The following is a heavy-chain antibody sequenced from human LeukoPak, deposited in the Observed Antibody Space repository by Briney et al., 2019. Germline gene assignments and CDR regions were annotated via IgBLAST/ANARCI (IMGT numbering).Heavy chain of an antibody. CDR3: ARGHTYYDFWSGHYFDY. D-gene: IGHD3-3*01. CDR1: GFTFSSYA. J-gene: IGHJ4*02. CDR2: IKQDGSEK. V-gene: IGHV3-7*01. Sequence: GGSLRLSCAASGFTFSSYAMHWVRQAPGKGLEWVANIKQDGSEKYYVDSVKGRFTISRDNAKNSLYLQMNSLRAEDTAVYYCARGHTYYDFWSGHYFDYWGQGTLVTVSS.